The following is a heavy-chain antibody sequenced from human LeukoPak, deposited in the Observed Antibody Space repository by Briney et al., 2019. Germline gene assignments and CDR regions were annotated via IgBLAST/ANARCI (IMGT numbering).Heavy chain of an antibody. CDR3: ARLTWDIVVVPALDV. J-gene: IGHJ6*02. Sequence: SETLSLTCAVYGGSFSGYYWSWIRQPPGKGLEWIGEINHSGSTNYNPSLKSRVTISVDTSKNQFSLKLSSVTAADTAVYYCARLTWDIVVVPALDVWGQGTTVTVSS. CDR2: INHSGST. V-gene: IGHV4-34*01. D-gene: IGHD2-2*01. CDR1: GGSFSGYY.